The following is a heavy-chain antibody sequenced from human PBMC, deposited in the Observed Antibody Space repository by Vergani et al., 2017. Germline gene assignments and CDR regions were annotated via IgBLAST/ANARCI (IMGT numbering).Heavy chain of an antibody. D-gene: IGHD3-10*01. CDR2: IDPSDSYT. CDR3: ARKRITMVRGVIIGAFDI. Sequence: EVQLVQSGAEVKKPGESLRISCKGSGYSFTSDWISWVRQMPGKGLEWMGRIDPSDSYTNYSPSFQGHVTISADKSISTAYLQWSSLKASDTAMYYCARKRITMVRGVIIGAFDIWGQGTMVTVSS. V-gene: IGHV5-10-1*01. CDR1: GYSFTSDW. J-gene: IGHJ3*02.